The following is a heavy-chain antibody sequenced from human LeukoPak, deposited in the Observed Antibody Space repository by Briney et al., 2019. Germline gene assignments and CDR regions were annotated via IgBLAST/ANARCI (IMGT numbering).Heavy chain of an antibody. J-gene: IGHJ4*02. CDR1: GFTFSSYW. CDR2: INSDGSST. CDR3: AKDSRATRIAVAGNPDY. V-gene: IGHV3-74*01. D-gene: IGHD6-19*01. Sequence: PGGSLRLSCAASGFTFSSYWMHWVRQAPGKGLAWVSRINSDGSSTSYADSVKGRFTISRDNAKNTLYLQMNSLRAEDTAVYYCAKDSRATRIAVAGNPDYWGQGTLVTVSS.